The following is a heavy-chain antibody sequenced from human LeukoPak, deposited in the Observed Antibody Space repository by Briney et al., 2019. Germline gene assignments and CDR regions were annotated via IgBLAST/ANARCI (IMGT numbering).Heavy chain of an antibody. J-gene: IGHJ4*02. V-gene: IGHV3-53*01. D-gene: IGHD2-15*01. CDR2: IYSGGST. CDR1: GFTVSSNY. CDR3: ANTDSGSSWASGY. Sequence: GGSLRLSCAASGFTVSSNYMSWVRQAPGKGLEWVSVIYSGGSTYYADSVKGRFTISRDNSKNTLYLQMNSLRAGDTAVYYCANTDSGSSWASGYWGQGTLVTVSS.